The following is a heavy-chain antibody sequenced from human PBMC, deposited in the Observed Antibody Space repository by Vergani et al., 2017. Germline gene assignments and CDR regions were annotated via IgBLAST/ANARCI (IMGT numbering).Heavy chain of an antibody. V-gene: IGHV3-23*04. CDR2: ISGSGGST. D-gene: IGHD5-12*01. J-gene: IGHJ6*02. CDR3: AKANPRNSGYDYLYYYHAMDV. Sequence: GQLVESGGGVVQPGGSLRLSCAASAFAFKDYGMHWVRLAPGKGLEWVSGISGSGGSTYYAGSVKGRFTISRDSSKNTLYLQMNSLSAGDTAVYYCAKANPRNSGYDYLYYYHAMDVWGQGTTVTVSS. CDR1: AFAFKDYG.